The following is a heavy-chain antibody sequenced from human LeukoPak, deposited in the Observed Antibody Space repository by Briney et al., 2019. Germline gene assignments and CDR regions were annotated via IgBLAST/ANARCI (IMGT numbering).Heavy chain of an antibody. CDR2: INPNSGGT. J-gene: IGHJ6*02. Sequence: ASVKVSCTASGYTFTGYYMHWVRQAPGQGLEWMGWINPNSGGTNYAQKFQGRVTMTRDTSISTAYMELSRLRSDDTAVYYCARTSSSSEEYYYYYGMDVWGQGTTVTVSS. CDR3: ARTSSSSEEYYYYYGMDV. D-gene: IGHD6-6*01. V-gene: IGHV1-2*02. CDR1: GYTFTGYY.